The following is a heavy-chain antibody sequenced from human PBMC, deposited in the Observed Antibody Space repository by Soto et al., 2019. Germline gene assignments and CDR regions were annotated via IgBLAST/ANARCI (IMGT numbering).Heavy chain of an antibody. J-gene: IGHJ6*02. CDR2: IYPGDSDT. V-gene: IGHV5-51*01. CDR3: ATTSAAGKYYYGMDV. D-gene: IGHD6-13*01. Sequence: EVQLVQSGAEVKKPGESLKISCKGSGYSFTSYWIGWVRQMPGKGLEWMGIIYPGDSDTRYSPSFQGQVTISADKSISTDYLQWSSLKASDTAMYYCATTSAAGKYYYGMDVWGQGTTVTVSS. CDR1: GYSFTSYW.